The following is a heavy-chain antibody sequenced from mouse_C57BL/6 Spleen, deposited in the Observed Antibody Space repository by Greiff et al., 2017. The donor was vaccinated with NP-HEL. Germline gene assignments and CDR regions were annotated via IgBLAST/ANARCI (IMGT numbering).Heavy chain of an antibody. CDR1: GYTFTSYW. D-gene: IGHD3-1*01. V-gene: IGHV1-64*01. CDR2: IHPNSGST. CDR3: ARHSDYYFDY. Sequence: QVQLQQSGAELVKPGASVKLSCKASGYTFTSYWMHWVKQRPGQGLEWIGMIHPNSGSTNYNEKFKSKATLTVDKSSSTAYMQLSSLTSEDSAVYYCARHSDYYFDYWGQGTTLTVSS. J-gene: IGHJ2*01.